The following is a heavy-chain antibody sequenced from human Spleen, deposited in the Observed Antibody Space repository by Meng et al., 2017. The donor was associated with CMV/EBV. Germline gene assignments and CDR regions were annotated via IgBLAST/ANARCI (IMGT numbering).Heavy chain of an antibody. Sequence: GGSLRLSCAASGFTFSSYGMHWVRQAPGKGLEWVAVIWHDGSNKYYADSVKGRFTISRDNSKNTLYLQMNSLRADDTAVYSCAKALSDNSYYYYYGMDVWGQGTTVTVSS. CDR3: AKALSDNSYYYYYGMDV. J-gene: IGHJ6*02. CDR2: IWHDGSNK. D-gene: IGHD2/OR15-2a*01. V-gene: IGHV3-33*06. CDR1: GFTFSSYG.